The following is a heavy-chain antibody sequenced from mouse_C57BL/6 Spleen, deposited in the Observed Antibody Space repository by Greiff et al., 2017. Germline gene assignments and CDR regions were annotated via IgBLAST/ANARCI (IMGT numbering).Heavy chain of an antibody. CDR3: ARGGGNAYYYAMGD. J-gene: IGHJ4*01. D-gene: IGHD2-1*01. CDR1: GYTFTSYW. CDR2: IYPSDSET. V-gene: IGHV1-61*01. Sequence: QVQLQQPGAELVRPGSSVKLSCKASGYTFTSYWMDWVRQRPGQGLEWIGNIYPSDSETPYNQKFKVKGPLTVDKSSSTAYMQLSSLASEDSAVYYCARGGGNAYYYAMGDWGQGTSVTVAS.